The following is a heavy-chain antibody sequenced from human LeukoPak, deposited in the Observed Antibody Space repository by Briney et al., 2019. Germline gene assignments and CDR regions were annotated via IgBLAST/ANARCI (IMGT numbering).Heavy chain of an antibody. CDR1: GFTFSSYA. CDR2: VSRSGVST. J-gene: IGHJ4*02. V-gene: IGHV3-23*01. D-gene: IGHD2-2*01. CDR3: AKYHSCSFTSCDRDFDY. Sequence: GGSLRLSCAASGFTFSSYAMSWVRQPPGKGLEWVSTVSRSGVSTYYADSVKGGFTLSRDNSKSTLDLQMSSLRAEDTAIYYCAKYHSCSFTSCDRDFDYWGQGILVTVSS.